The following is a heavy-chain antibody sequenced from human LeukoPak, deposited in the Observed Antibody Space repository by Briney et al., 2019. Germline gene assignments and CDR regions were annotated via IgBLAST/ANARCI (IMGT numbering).Heavy chain of an antibody. CDR1: GFTFSSYE. Sequence: GGSLRLSCAASGFTFSSYEMNWVRQAPGKGLEWVSSISSSSSYIYYADSVKGRFTISRDNAKNSLYLQMNSLRAEDTAVYYCARGHSSSWYYFDYWGQGTLVTVSS. CDR2: ISSSSSYI. J-gene: IGHJ4*02. D-gene: IGHD6-13*01. V-gene: IGHV3-21*01. CDR3: ARGHSSSWYYFDY.